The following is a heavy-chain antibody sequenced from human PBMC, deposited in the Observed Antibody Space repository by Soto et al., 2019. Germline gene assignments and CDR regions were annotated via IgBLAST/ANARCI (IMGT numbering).Heavy chain of an antibody. D-gene: IGHD5-18*01. J-gene: IGHJ5*02. CDR3: AKDSGYNYGYFRWFDP. Sequence: SETLSLTCTVSGVSISSGDYYWSWIRQTPGKGLEWIGHIFYSGSTNYNPALKSRVTISVDTSKSQFSLKLSSVTAADTAVYYCAKDSGYNYGYFRWFDPWGQGTLVTLSS. CDR1: GVSISSGDYY. CDR2: IFYSGST. V-gene: IGHV4-61*08.